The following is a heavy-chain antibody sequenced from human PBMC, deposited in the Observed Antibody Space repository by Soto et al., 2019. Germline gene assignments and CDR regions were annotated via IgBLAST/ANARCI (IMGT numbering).Heavy chain of an antibody. Sequence: EVQLVESGGGLVKPGGSLRLSCAASGFTFSSYSMNWVRQAPGKGLEWVSSISSSSSYIYYADSVKGRFTISRDNAKNSLYLQMNSLRAEDTAVYYCARDRGTRRGDYMDFWGKGTTVTVSS. V-gene: IGHV3-21*01. J-gene: IGHJ6*03. CDR3: ARDRGTRRGDYMDF. CDR1: GFTFSSYS. CDR2: ISSSSSYI. D-gene: IGHD3-10*01.